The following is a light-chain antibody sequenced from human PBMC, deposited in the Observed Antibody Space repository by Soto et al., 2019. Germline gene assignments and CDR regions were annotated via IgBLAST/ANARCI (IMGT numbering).Light chain of an antibody. Sequence: EVVLTQSPGTLSLSPGERASLSCRTSQTVSSSYYLAWYQQKPGQAPRLLFYGASNRASGVPDRFSSGWSGTDFTLTLSRLEPEDFAVYYCQQYVTSPPGYTFGQGTELRIK. J-gene: IGKJ2*01. CDR3: QQYVTSPPGYT. CDR1: QTVSSSYY. V-gene: IGKV3-20*01. CDR2: GAS.